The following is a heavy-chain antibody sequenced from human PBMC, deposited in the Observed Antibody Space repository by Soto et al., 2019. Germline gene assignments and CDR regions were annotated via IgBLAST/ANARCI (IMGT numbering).Heavy chain of an antibody. CDR1: GFTFGDYA. Sequence: PGGSLRLSCTAFGFTFGDYAMSWVRQAPGKGLEWVGFIRSKAYGATTEYAASVKGRFTISRDDSKSIAYLQMNSLKTEDTAVYYCTAGKLYPSLDFDYWGQGTLVTVSS. CDR3: TAGKLYPSLDFDY. CDR2: IRSKAYGATT. D-gene: IGHD2-8*01. V-gene: IGHV3-49*04. J-gene: IGHJ4*02.